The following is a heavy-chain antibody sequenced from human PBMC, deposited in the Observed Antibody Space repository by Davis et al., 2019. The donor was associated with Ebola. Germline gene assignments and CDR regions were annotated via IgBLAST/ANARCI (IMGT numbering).Heavy chain of an antibody. V-gene: IGHV3-15*07. CDR3: YPDPARGY. CDR2: IRSKTNGGII. CDR1: GFSFTEASTW. J-gene: IGHJ4*02. Sequence: PGGSLRPSCPASGFSFTEASTWMNWVRQAPGKGLEWVGRIRSKTNGGIIDYAAFVDGRFIISRDDSKNTLFLQINSLRTEDTAAYYCYPDPARGYWGQGTLVNVSS.